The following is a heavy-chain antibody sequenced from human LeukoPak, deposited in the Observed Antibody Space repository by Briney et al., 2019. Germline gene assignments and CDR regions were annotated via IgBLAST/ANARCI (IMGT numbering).Heavy chain of an antibody. CDR1: GGSISSYY. CDR2: IYYSGRT. V-gene: IGHV4-59*08. Sequence: SETLSLTCTVSGGSISSYYWSWIRQPPGNGLQWVGDIYYSGRTNYTPSLKSRVTISVDTSNNHFPLKLSSVTAADTAVYYCGRGLATHHCYNCGMDVWGQGTTVTVTS. J-gene: IGHJ6*02. D-gene: IGHD3-3*02. CDR3: GRGLATHHCYNCGMDV.